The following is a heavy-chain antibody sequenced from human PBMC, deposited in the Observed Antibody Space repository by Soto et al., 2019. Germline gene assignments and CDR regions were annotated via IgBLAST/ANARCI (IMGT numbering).Heavy chain of an antibody. J-gene: IGHJ4*02. CDR3: ATITIFGVVPNYFDY. CDR1: GGSISSSSYY. Sequence: QLQLQESGPGLVKPSETLSLTCAVSGGSISSSSYYWGWIRQPPGKGLEWIGSFYYSESTYYNPSLKSRVTISVDTSKNQFSLKLSSVTAADTAVYYCATITIFGVVPNYFDYCGQGTLVTVSS. V-gene: IGHV4-39*01. D-gene: IGHD3-3*01. CDR2: FYYSEST.